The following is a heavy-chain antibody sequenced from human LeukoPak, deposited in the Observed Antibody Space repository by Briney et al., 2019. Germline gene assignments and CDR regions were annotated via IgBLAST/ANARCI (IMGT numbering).Heavy chain of an antibody. CDR1: GFTLSNYD. V-gene: IGHV3-23*01. Sequence: PGGSLRLSCAASGFTLSNYDMSWVRQAPGKGLEWVSAIGADGGTTYADSVRGRFTISRDTSKNTLHLQMNSLRAEDTATYYCAKALNYWYFDLWGRGNLVTVSS. CDR3: AKALNYWYFDL. CDR2: IGADGGTT. J-gene: IGHJ2*01.